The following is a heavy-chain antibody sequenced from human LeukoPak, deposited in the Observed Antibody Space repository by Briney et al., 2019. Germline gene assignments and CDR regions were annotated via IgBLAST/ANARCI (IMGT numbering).Heavy chain of an antibody. Sequence: SETLSLTCAVYGGSFSGYYWSWIRQPPGKGLEWIGYIYYSGSTYYNPSLKSRVTISVDTSKNQFSLKLSSVTAADTAVYYCARACNYYDSSGYYEGVWFDPWGQGTLVTVSS. CDR1: GGSFSGYY. D-gene: IGHD3-22*01. V-gene: IGHV4-30-4*08. CDR2: IYYSGST. CDR3: ARACNYYDSSGYYEGVWFDP. J-gene: IGHJ5*02.